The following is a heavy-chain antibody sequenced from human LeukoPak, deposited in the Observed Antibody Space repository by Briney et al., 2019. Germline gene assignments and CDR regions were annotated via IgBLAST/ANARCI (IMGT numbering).Heavy chain of an antibody. D-gene: IGHD3-10*01. CDR2: SDWDDDK. CDR3: ARIRPMVRGVIRYFDY. Sequence: AGPALVKPTETLTLTFTLSGFSLGTRAMCVRLIRQPLGKAVECLTRSDWDDDKYYSTSLKPRLTIFKDTYKNQVVLTMTNMDPVDTATYYCARIRPMVRGVIRYFDYWGQGTLVTVSS. J-gene: IGHJ4*02. CDR1: GFSLGTRAMC. V-gene: IGHV2-70*11.